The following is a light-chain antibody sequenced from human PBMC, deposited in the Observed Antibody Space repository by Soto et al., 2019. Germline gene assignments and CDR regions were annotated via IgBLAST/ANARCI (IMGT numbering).Light chain of an antibody. Sequence: QSVLTQPPSASGNPGQGAASFCSESSSNIGTYTVNWYQQLPGTAPKLLIFNNDQRPSGVPDRFSGFKYGTAASLAISGLQSEDEADYYCAAWDDSFSGLYVFGTGTKVTVL. V-gene: IGLV1-44*01. J-gene: IGLJ1*01. CDR2: NND. CDR3: AAWDDSFSGLYV. CDR1: SSNIGTYT.